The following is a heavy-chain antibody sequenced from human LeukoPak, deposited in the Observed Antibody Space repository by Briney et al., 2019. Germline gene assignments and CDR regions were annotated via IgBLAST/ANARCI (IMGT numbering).Heavy chain of an antibody. CDR2: INPNSGGT. J-gene: IGHJ4*02. CDR1: GYTFTGYY. Sequence: ASVKVSCKASGYTFTGYYMHWVRQAPGQGLEWMGGINPNSGGTNYAQKFQGRVTMTRDTSISTAYMELSRLRSDDTAVYYCAREAIAVAGTIDYWGQGTLVTVSS. V-gene: IGHV1-2*02. CDR3: AREAIAVAGTIDY. D-gene: IGHD6-19*01.